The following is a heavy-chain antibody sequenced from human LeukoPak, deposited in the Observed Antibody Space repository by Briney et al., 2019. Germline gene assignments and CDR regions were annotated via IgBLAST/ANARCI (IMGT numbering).Heavy chain of an antibody. D-gene: IGHD3-3*01. V-gene: IGHV3-30-3*01. CDR2: ISYDGSNK. CDR3: ARDRLVRFLGKDYYMDV. CDR1: GFTFSSYA. Sequence: GGSLRLSCAASGFTFSSYAMHWVRQAPGKGLEWVAVISYDGSNKYYADSVKGRFTIPRDNSKNSLYLQMNSLRAEDTAVYYCARDRLVRFLGKDYYMDVWGKGTTVTVSS. J-gene: IGHJ6*03.